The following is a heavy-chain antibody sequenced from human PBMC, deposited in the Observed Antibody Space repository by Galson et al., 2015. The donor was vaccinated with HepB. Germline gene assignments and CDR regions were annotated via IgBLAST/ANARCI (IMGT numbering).Heavy chain of an antibody. CDR2: ISISGAST. CDR3: AKGNGAYYYDY. CDR1: GFTFSNFA. Sequence: SLRLSCAASGFTFSNFAMSWVRQSPGKGLEWVSTISISGASTYYADSVKGRFTISRDSSKNTLYLQMDSLRADDTAFYYCAKGNGAYYYDYWGQGTLVTVSS. D-gene: IGHD3-22*01. V-gene: IGHV3-23*01. J-gene: IGHJ4*02.